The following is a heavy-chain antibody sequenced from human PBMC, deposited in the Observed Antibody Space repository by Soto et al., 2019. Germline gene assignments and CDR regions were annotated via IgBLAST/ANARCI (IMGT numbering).Heavy chain of an antibody. CDR2: INVGTDKT. Sequence: SVKVSCKTSGYSFIKNAIHCVRQAPGQRPELMGWINVGTDKTKYSEKFQGRVTITTDTSASTAYMELTSLGSEDTAVYYCARLEAGVKLDYWGQGTPVTVSS. CDR1: GYSFIKNA. V-gene: IGHV1-3*01. J-gene: IGHJ4*02. CDR3: ARLEAGVKLDY.